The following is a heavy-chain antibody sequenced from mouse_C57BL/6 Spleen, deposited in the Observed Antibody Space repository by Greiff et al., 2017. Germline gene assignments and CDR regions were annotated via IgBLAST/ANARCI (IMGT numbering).Heavy chain of an antibody. D-gene: IGHD2-1*01. CDR3: ARSYGNYDYFDY. J-gene: IGHJ2*01. V-gene: IGHV1-78*01. CDR1: GYTFTAHT. CDR2: IYPRDGST. Sequence: VKLMESDAELVKPGASVKISCKVSGYTFTAHTIHWMKQRPEQGLEWIGYIYPRDGSTKYNEKFKGKATLTADKSSSTAYMQLNSLTSEDSAVYFCARSYGNYDYFDYWGQGTTLTVSS.